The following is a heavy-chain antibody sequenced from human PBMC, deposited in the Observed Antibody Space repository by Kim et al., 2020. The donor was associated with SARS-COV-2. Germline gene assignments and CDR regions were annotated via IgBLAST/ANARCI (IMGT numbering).Heavy chain of an antibody. D-gene: IGHD2-2*01. CDR2: INHSGST. V-gene: IGHV4-34*01. CDR1: GGSFSGYY. J-gene: IGHJ6*02. Sequence: SETLSLTCAVYGGSFSGYYWSWIRQPPGKGLEWIGEINHSGSTNYNPSLKSRVTISVDTSKNQFSLKLSSVTAADTAVYYCALHVVPAAIFDYYYGMDVWGQGTTVTVSS. CDR3: ALHVVPAAIFDYYYGMDV.